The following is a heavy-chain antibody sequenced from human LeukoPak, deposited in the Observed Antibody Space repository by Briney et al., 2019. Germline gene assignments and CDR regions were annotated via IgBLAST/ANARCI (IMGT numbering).Heavy chain of an antibody. CDR3: AGDRVPDNWFDP. J-gene: IGHJ5*02. CDR2: IWYDGSNK. CDR1: GFTFSSYG. D-gene: IGHD1-1*01. V-gene: IGHV3-33*01. Sequence: GGSLGLSCAASGFTFSSYGMHWVRQAPGKGLEWVAVIWYDGSNKYYADSVKGRFTISRDNSKNTLYLQMNSLRAEDTAVYYCAGDRVPDNWFDPWGQGTLVTVSS.